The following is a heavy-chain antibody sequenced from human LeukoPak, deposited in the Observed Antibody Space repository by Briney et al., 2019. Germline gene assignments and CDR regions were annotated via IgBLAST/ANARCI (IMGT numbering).Heavy chain of an antibody. J-gene: IGHJ4*02. CDR2: MFYSGDI. V-gene: IGHV4-59*01. D-gene: IGHD1-1*01. CDR3: ARKEGTH. CDR1: GASITADF. Sequence: SETLSLNCTVSGASITADFWSWVRQSPEKGLEWIGYMFYSGDINYNPSLKGRVTISMDTSRNHLSLRLYSVTAADTAIYYCARKEGTHWGQGILVTVSS.